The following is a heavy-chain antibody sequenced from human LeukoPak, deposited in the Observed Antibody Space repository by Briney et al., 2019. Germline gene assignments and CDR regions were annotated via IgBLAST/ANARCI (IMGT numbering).Heavy chain of an antibody. V-gene: IGHV3-23*01. J-gene: IGHJ4*01. CDR3: AKDAHSGSYFDY. CDR2: ISGTGGTT. D-gene: IGHD1-26*01. Sequence: GGSLRLSCAASGFTFSSNAMCWVRQAPGKGLEWVSLISGTGGTTYYADSVKGRLTISRDNSKDTLYLQMNSLRVEDTAVYYCAKDAHSGSYFDYWGQGILVTVSS. CDR1: GFTFSSNA.